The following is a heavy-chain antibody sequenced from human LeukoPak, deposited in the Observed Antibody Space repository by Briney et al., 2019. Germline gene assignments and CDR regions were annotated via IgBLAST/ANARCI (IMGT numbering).Heavy chain of an antibody. V-gene: IGHV3-33*06. CDR2: IWYDGSNK. Sequence: GGSLRLSCAASGFTFSTYGMHWVRQAPGKGLEWVAVIWYDGSNKYYADSVKGRFTISRDNSKNTLYLRMNSLRAEDTAVYFCAKSLLTMVRGTRVLDYWGQGTLVTVSS. CDR3: AKSLLTMVRGTRVLDY. D-gene: IGHD3-10*01. CDR1: GFTFSTYG. J-gene: IGHJ4*02.